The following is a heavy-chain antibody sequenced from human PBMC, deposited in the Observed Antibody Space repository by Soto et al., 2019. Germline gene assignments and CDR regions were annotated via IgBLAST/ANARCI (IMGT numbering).Heavy chain of an antibody. J-gene: IGHJ5*02. CDR2: IYYSGST. CDR1: GGSISSSSYY. CDR3: ARHRGYCASGTCLDWFDP. V-gene: IGHV4-39*01. Sequence: SETLSLTCTVSGGSISSSSYYWGWIRQPPGKGLEWIGSIYYSGSTYYNPSLKSRVTISVDTSKNQFSLKLSSVTAADTAVYFCARHRGYCASGTCLDWFDPWGQGTLVTVSS. D-gene: IGHD2-8*01.